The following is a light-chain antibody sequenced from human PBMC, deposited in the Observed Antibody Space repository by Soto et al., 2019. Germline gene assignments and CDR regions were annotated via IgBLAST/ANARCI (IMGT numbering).Light chain of an antibody. CDR1: QSISRK. J-gene: IGKJ1*01. CDR3: QQYNNWPET. V-gene: IGKV3-15*01. CDR2: GAS. Sequence: EIAMTHSPAALSLSPGERATLSCWASQSISRKFAWYQHRPGQAPRLLIFGASTRATGIPARFSGSGSGTEFTLTISSLQSEDFAVYYCQQYNNWPETFGQGTKVDIK.